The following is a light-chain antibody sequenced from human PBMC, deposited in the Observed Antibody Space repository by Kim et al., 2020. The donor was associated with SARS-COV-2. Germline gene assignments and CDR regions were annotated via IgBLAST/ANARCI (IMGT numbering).Light chain of an antibody. CDR2: QDS. Sequence: GSHGQTASITCSGDKLGDKYACCYQQKPGQSPVLVIYQDSKRPSGIPGRFSGSNSGNTATLTISGTQAMDEADYYCQAWDSSTVVFGGGTQLTVL. V-gene: IGLV3-1*01. J-gene: IGLJ2*01. CDR1: KLGDKY. CDR3: QAWDSSTVV.